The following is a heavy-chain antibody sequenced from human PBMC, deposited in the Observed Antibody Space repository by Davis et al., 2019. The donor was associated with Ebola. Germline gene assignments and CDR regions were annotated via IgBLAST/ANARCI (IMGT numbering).Heavy chain of an antibody. CDR2: INAGNGNT. D-gene: IGHD1-26*01. Sequence: AASVTVSCKASGYTFTSYAMHWVRQAPGQRLEWMGWINAGNGNTKYSQKFQGRVTITRDTSASTAYMELSSLRSEDTAVYYCARGSVEWELLFYYYGMDVWGQGTTVTVSS. J-gene: IGHJ6*02. CDR3: ARGSVEWELLFYYYGMDV. CDR1: GYTFTSYA. V-gene: IGHV1-3*01.